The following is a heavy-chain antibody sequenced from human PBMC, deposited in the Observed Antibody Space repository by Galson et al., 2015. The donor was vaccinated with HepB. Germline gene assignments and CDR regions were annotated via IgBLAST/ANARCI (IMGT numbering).Heavy chain of an antibody. CDR1: GASFSGYY. CDR3: AGQRMGVGTRYFFDY. V-gene: IGHV4-34*01. J-gene: IGHJ4*02. CDR2: INHSGST. Sequence: ETLSLTCAVYGASFSGYYWSWIRKPPGKGLEWIGEINHSGSTNYNPSLKSRVTISVDTSKNQFSLNLSSVTASDTAVYYCAGQRMGVGTRYFFDYWGQGTLVTVSS. D-gene: IGHD1-1*01.